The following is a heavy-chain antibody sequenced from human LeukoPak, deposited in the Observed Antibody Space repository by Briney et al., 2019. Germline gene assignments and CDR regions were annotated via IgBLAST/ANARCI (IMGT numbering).Heavy chain of an antibody. CDR2: ISSRSNTV. J-gene: IGHJ4*02. V-gene: IGHV3-11*04. D-gene: IGHD1-26*01. Sequence: GGSLRLSCAASGFTFSDYYMTWVRQAPGKGLEWVSYISSRSNTVYYADSVKGRLTVSRDNANNSLFVQMTNLRAEDTAVYYCARRAMGATSFDYWGQGTLVTVSS. CDR3: ARRAMGATSFDY. CDR1: GFTFSDYY.